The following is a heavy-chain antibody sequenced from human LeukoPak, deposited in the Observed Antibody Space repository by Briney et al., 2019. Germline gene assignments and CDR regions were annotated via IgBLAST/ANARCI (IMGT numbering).Heavy chain of an antibody. CDR1: GGSISSSSYY. CDR3: ARVGQGYSYGHQDY. J-gene: IGHJ4*02. Sequence: PSETLSLTCTVSGGSISSSSYYWGWIRQPPGKGLEWIGNIYYSGSTYYNPSLKSRVTISVDTSKNQFSLKLTSVTAADTAVYYCARVGQGYSYGHQDYWGQGTLVTVSS. D-gene: IGHD5-18*01. CDR2: IYYSGST. V-gene: IGHV4-39*07.